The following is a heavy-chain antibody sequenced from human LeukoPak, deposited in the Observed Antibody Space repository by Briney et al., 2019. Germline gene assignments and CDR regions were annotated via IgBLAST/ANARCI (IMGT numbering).Heavy chain of an antibody. CDR1: GGSISSSSYY. V-gene: IGHV4-39*07. D-gene: IGHD3-9*01. J-gene: IGHJ5*02. CDR3: VRGVDYDILTGYWPTVNWVDP. Sequence: SETLSLTCTVSGGSISSSSYYWGWIRQPPGKGLEWIWSIYYSGSTYYNPSLKSRVTISVDTSKNQFSLKLSSVTAADTAVYYCVRGVDYDILTGYWPTVNWVDPWGQGTLVTVSS. CDR2: IYYSGST.